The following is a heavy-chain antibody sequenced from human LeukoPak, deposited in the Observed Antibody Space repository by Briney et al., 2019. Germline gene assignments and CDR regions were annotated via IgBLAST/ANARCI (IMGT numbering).Heavy chain of an antibody. D-gene: IGHD6-13*01. Sequence: ASVKVSCKASGGTFSSYAISWVRQAPGQGLEWMGIINPSGGSTSYAQKFQGRVTVTRDMSTSTVYMELSSLRSEDTAVYYCAREMAAAAGTPFDYWGQGTLVTVSS. J-gene: IGHJ4*02. CDR2: INPSGGST. CDR3: AREMAAAAGTPFDY. CDR1: GGTFSSYA. V-gene: IGHV1-46*01.